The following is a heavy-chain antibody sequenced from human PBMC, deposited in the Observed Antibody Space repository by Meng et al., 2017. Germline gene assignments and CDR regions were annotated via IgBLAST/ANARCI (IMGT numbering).Heavy chain of an antibody. CDR1: GGSISSYY. CDR3: ARGYDFWSGQYYFDY. J-gene: IGHJ4*02. CDR2: IYYSGST. Sequence: HVQLQEAGAGVVKPSETLSPTCTVSGGSISSYYWSWIRQPPGKGLEWIGYIYYSGSTNYNPSLKSRVTISVDTSKNQFSLKLSSVTAADTAVYYCARGYDFWSGQYYFDYWGQGTPVTVSS. D-gene: IGHD3-3*01. V-gene: IGHV4-59*01.